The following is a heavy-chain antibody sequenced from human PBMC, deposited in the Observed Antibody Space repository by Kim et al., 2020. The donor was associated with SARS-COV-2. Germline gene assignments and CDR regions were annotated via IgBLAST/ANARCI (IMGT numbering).Heavy chain of an antibody. V-gene: IGHV3-21*01. D-gene: IGHD4-17*01. J-gene: IGHJ3*02. CDR3: ARDLGHDYGDYGAFDI. Sequence: SVKGRCHISRDNAKNSMYLQMNSLRAEDTAVYYCARDLGHDYGDYGAFDIWGQGTMVTVSS.